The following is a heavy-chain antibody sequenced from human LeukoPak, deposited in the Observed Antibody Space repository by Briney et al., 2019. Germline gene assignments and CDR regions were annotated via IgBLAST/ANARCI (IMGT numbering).Heavy chain of an antibody. D-gene: IGHD6-13*01. J-gene: IGHJ5*02. CDR3: ASDRSSWNPGAPS. CDR2: IYNSGST. Sequence: SETLSLTCTVSGYSISSGYFWGWIRQPPGKGLEWIGTIYNSGSTYYNASLESRVTISVDTSKNQFSLKLSSVTAADTAVYYCASDRSSWNPGAPSWGQGTLVTVSS. CDR1: GYSISSGYF. V-gene: IGHV4-38-2*02.